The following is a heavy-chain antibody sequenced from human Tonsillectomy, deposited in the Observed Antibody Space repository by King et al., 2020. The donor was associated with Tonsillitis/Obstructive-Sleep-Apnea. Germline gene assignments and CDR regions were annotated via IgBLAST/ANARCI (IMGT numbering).Heavy chain of an antibody. CDR3: ARGYWNVVVVAATIAFDI. J-gene: IGHJ3*02. CDR2: IIPIFGTA. V-gene: IGHV1-69*12. Sequence: QLVQSGAEVKKPGSSVKVSCKASGGTFSSYAISWVRQAPGQGLEWMGGIIPIFGTANYAQKFQGRVTITADESTSTAYMELSSLRSEDTAVYYCARGYWNVVVVAATIAFDIWGQGTMVTVSS. CDR1: GGTFSSYA. D-gene: IGHD2-15*01.